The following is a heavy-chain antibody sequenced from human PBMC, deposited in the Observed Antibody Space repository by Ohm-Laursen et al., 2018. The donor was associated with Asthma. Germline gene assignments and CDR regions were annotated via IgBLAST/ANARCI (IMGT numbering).Heavy chain of an antibody. J-gene: IGHJ5*02. D-gene: IGHD3-10*01. CDR1: GYTFTGYY. CDR2: INPNSGDT. CDR3: ARGEYTSSGWFGP. Sequence: SVKVSCKASGYTFTGYYMHWVRQAPGQGLEWMGRINPNSGDTHYEQKFQGGVTMTRDTSISTAYMELSSLRSDDTAVYYCARGEYTSSGWFGPWGQGTLVTVSS. V-gene: IGHV1-2*06.